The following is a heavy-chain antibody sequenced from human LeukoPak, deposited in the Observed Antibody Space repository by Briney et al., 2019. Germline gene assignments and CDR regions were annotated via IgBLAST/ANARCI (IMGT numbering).Heavy chain of an antibody. CDR1: GGSISSYY. Sequence: PSETLSLTCTVSGGSISSYYWSWIRQPPGKGLEWIGYIYYSGSTNYNPSLKSRVTISVDTSKNQFSLKLSSVTAADTAVYYCASNPYSYYSDYCGQGTLVTVSS. V-gene: IGHV4-59*01. J-gene: IGHJ4*02. CDR3: ASNPYSYYSDY. CDR2: IYYSGST. D-gene: IGHD2-15*01.